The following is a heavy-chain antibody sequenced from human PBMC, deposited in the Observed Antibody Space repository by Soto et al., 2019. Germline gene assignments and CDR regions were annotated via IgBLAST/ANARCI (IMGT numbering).Heavy chain of an antibody. D-gene: IGHD2-2*01. V-gene: IGHV4-39*01. J-gene: IGHJ5*02. Sequence: QLQLQESGPGLVKPSETLSLTCTVSGGSISSSSYYWGWIRQPPGKGLEWIGSIYYSGSTYYNPSLKSRVTISVDTSKNQFSLKLSSVTAAATAVYYCARQAGYCSSTSCYGPNWFDPWGQGTLVTVSS. CDR3: ARQAGYCSSTSCYGPNWFDP. CDR2: IYYSGST. CDR1: GGSISSSSYY.